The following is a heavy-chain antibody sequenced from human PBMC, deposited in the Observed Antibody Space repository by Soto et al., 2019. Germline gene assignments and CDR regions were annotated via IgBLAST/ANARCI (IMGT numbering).Heavy chain of an antibody. V-gene: IGHV3-15*07. CDR2: IKSKTDGGTT. Sequence: PVGSLRLSCAVSGVTLTNVWMNWVRQAPGKGLEWVGRIKSKTDGGTTDYAAPVKGRFTISRDDSKNTLYLQMNSLKTEDTAVYYCTTDPYSSGPYGMDVWGQGTTVTVSS. CDR3: TTDPYSSGPYGMDV. J-gene: IGHJ6*02. CDR1: GVTLTNVW. D-gene: IGHD6-19*01.